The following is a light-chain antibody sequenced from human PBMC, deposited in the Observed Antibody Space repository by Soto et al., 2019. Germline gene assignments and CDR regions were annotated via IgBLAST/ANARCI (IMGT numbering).Light chain of an antibody. J-gene: IGKJ4*01. Sequence: EMGWSQSPVTLCLYPGERVTLSCRASQSVRGSSLAWYQQKPGQAPRLLIYGVSSRATGIPARFSGGGSGSDFSLTISRLETEDFSVYYCRQYGSSPLTFGGGTKVYIK. V-gene: IGKV3-20*01. CDR1: QSVRGSS. CDR2: GVS. CDR3: RQYGSSPLT.